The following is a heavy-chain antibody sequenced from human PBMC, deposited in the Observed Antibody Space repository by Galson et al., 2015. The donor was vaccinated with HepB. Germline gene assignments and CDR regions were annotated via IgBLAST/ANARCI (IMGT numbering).Heavy chain of an antibody. V-gene: IGHV3-23*01. CDR2: LSGNGDST. D-gene: IGHD5-18*01. CDR1: GFAFDTHA. J-gene: IGHJ5*01. CDR3: AKGYGLFDS. Sequence: SLRLSCAASGFAFDTHAMSWVRQAPGRGLEWISGLSGNGDSTFYADSVKGRFTVSRDNSNNMLYLQMNSLRAVDAGLYFCAKGYGLFDSWGQGILVTVSS.